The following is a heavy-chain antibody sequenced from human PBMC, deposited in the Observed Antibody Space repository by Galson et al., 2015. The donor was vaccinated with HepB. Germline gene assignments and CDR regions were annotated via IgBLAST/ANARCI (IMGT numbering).Heavy chain of an antibody. CDR2: IKQDGSEK. CDR1: GFTFSSYW. CDR3: ARGEKIYYYYGMDV. D-gene: IGHD2-21*01. V-gene: IGHV3-7*03. Sequence: SLRLSCAASGFTFSSYWMSWVRQAPGKGLEWVANIKQDGSEKYYVDSVKGRFTISRDNAKNSLYLQMNSLRAEDTAVYYCARGEKIYYYYGMDVWGQGTTVTVSS. J-gene: IGHJ6*02.